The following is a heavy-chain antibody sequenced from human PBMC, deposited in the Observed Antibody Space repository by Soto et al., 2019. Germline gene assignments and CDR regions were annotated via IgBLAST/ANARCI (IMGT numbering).Heavy chain of an antibody. J-gene: IGHJ2*01. CDR3: TRSSGSYRYFDL. CDR1: GFTFSDHY. CDR2: TRNRANSYTT. D-gene: IGHD1-26*01. V-gene: IGHV3-72*01. Sequence: EVQLVESGGGLVQPGGSLRLSCAASGFTFSDHYMDWVRQAPGKGLEWVARTRNRANSYTTEYAASVKGRFTISRDNSKDSLYLQMNSLETEDTAVSYCTRSSGSYRYFDLWGRGTLVTVSS.